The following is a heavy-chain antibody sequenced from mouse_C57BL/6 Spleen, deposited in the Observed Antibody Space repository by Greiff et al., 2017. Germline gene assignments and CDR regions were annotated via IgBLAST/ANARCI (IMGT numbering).Heavy chain of an antibody. D-gene: IGHD2-1*01. CDR2: ILPSIGRT. J-gene: IGHJ1*03. Sequence: QVQLQQSGSELRSPGSSVKLSCKDFDSEVFPIAYMSWVRQKPGHGFEWFGGILPSIGRTIYGEKFEDKATLDADTLSNTAYLELNRLTSEDSAIYYCARGVYGNYLYWYFDVWGTGTTVTVSS. CDR3: ARGVYGNYLYWYFDV. CDR1: DSEVFPIAY. V-gene: IGHV15-2*01.